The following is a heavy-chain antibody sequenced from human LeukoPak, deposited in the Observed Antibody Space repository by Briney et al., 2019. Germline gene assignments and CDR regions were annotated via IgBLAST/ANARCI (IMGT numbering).Heavy chain of an antibody. J-gene: IGHJ4*02. CDR2: IYPGDSDT. Sequence: GVSLKISCKGSGYSFTSYWIGWVRQMPGKGLEWMGIIYPGDSDTRYNPSFQGQVTISADKSISTAYLQLSRLEASDTAIYYCARGYSSSWAFDYWGQGTLVTVSS. D-gene: IGHD6-13*01. CDR1: GYSFTSYW. CDR3: ARGYSSSWAFDY. V-gene: IGHV5-51*01.